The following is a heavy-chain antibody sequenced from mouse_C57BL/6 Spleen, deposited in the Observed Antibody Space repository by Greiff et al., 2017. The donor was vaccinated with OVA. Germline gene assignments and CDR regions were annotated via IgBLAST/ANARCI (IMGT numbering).Heavy chain of an antibody. J-gene: IGHJ2*01. CDR2: ITYDGSST. D-gene: IGHD1-1*01. CDR3: AREDYGSSYDY. V-gene: IGHV5-16*01. Sequence: EVKLVESEGGLVQPGSSMKLSCTASGFTFSDYYMAWVRQVPEKGLEWVANITYDGSSTYYLDSLKSRFLISRDNAKNILYRQMSSLKSEDTATYYCAREDYGSSYDYWGQGTTLTVSS. CDR1: GFTFSDYY.